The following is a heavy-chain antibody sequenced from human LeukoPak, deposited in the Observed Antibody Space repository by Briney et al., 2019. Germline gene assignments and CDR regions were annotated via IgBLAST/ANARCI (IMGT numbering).Heavy chain of an antibody. CDR2: IYTSGST. D-gene: IGHD5-24*01. CDR1: GGSISIGSYY. CDR3: ARDSLATRTPSDY. V-gene: IGHV4-61*02. J-gene: IGHJ4*02. Sequence: PSETLSLTCTVSGGSISIGSYYWSWIRQPAGKGLEWIGRIYTSGSTNYNPSLKSRVTISVDTSKNQFSLKLSSVTAADTAVYYCARDSLATRTPSDYWGQGTLVTVSS.